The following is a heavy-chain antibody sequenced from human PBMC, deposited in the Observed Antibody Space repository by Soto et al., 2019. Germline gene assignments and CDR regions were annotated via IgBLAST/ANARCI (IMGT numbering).Heavy chain of an antibody. CDR2: IYYSGST. J-gene: IGHJ4*02. CDR3: ARARITTYYFDY. Sequence: SETLSLTCTVSGGSVSSGSYYWSWIRQPPGKGLEWIGYIYYSGSTNYNPSLKSRVTISVDTSKNQFSLKLSSVTAADTAVYYCARARITTYYFDYWGQGTLVTVS. CDR1: GGSVSSGSYY. D-gene: IGHD3-10*01. V-gene: IGHV4-61*01.